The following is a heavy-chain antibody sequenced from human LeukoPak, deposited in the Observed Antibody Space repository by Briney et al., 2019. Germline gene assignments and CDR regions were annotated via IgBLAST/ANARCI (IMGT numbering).Heavy chain of an antibody. CDR2: IKQDGSEK. CDR3: ARASPVLRFLECDFDY. Sequence: PGGSLRLSCAASGFTFSSYWMSWVRQAPGKGLEWVANIKQDGSEKYYVDSVKGRFTISRDNAKNSLYLQMNSLRAEDTAVYYCARASPVLRFLECDFDYWGQGTLVTVSS. V-gene: IGHV3-7*01. CDR1: GFTFSSYW. J-gene: IGHJ4*02. D-gene: IGHD3-3*01.